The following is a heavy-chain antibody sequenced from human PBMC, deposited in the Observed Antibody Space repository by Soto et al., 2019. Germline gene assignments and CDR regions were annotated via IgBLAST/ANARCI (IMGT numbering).Heavy chain of an antibody. D-gene: IGHD6-13*01. V-gene: IGHV1-18*01. J-gene: IGHJ5*02. CDR3: ARSSGWYVWFDP. Sequence: GASVKVSCKASGYTFTNYGISWVRQAPGQGLEWMGWISAYNGNTKYAQKFQGRVTMTTDTSTSTAYMELSSLRSEDTAVYYCARSSGWYVWFDPWGQGTLVTVSS. CDR1: GYTFTNYG. CDR2: ISAYNGNT.